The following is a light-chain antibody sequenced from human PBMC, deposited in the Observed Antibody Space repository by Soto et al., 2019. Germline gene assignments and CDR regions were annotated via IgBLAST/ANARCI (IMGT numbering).Light chain of an antibody. V-gene: IGKV1-5*03. CDR1: QSIGSG. Sequence: DFQMTQSPSTLSASVGDGVTITSRASQSIGSGLAWYHQQPGKALKLLIYKATNLQSGVSSLFSGSGSGTDFSLTISSLQPADSATYYGQQDHDFQYTFGEGTKLEI. CDR3: QQDHDFQYT. J-gene: IGKJ2*01. CDR2: KAT.